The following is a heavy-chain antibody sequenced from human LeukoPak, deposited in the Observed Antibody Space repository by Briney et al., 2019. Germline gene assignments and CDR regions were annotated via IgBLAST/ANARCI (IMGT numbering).Heavy chain of an antibody. CDR1: GGSISSSSYY. CDR2: IYYSGST. J-gene: IGHJ5*02. V-gene: IGHV4-39*02. Sequence: PSETLSLTCTVSGGSISSSSYYWGWIRQPPGKGLEWIGSIYYSGSTYYNPSLKSRVTISVDTSKNQFSLKLSSVTAADTAVYYCAREGQLLSRFDPWGQGTLVTVSS. CDR3: AREGQLLSRFDP. D-gene: IGHD2-2*01.